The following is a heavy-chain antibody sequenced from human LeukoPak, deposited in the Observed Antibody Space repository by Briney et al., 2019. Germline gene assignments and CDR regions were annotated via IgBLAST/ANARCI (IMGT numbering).Heavy chain of an antibody. CDR1: GGSFNGYY. CDR2: INHSGST. J-gene: IGHJ4*02. D-gene: IGHD3-16*02. V-gene: IGHV4-34*01. Sequence: PSETLSLTCAVYGGSFNGYYWSWIRQPPGKGLEWIGEINHSGSTNYNPSLKSRVTISVDTSKNQFSLKLSSVTAADTAVYYCARKYDYVWGSYRTAHLEYFDYWGQGTLVTVSS. CDR3: ARKYDYVWGSYRTAHLEYFDY.